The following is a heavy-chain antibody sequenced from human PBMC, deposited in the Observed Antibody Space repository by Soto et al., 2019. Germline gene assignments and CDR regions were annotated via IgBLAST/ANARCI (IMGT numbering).Heavy chain of an antibody. CDR3: VRGRGSSSWFSYYYYYMDV. V-gene: IGHV3-66*01. CDR2: IYSGGST. D-gene: IGHD6-13*01. J-gene: IGHJ6*03. CDR1: GFTVSSNY. Sequence: GGSLRLSCAASGFTVSSNYMSWVRQAPGKGLEWVSVIYSGGSTYYADSVKGRFTISRDNSKNTLYLQMNSLRAEDTAVYYCVRGRGSSSWFSYYYYYMDVWGKGTTVTVSS.